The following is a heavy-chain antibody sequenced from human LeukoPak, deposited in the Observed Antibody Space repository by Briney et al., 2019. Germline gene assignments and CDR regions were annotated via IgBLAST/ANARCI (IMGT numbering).Heavy chain of an antibody. CDR1: GGSISSGSYY. Sequence: PSQTLSLTCTVSGGSISSGSYYWSWIRQPAGKGLEWIGRIYTSGSTNYNPSLRSRVTISVDTSKNQFSLNLRSVTAADTAVYYCTRDRYNWNYVEYWGQGTRVIVSS. D-gene: IGHD1-7*01. V-gene: IGHV4-61*02. CDR2: IYTSGST. CDR3: TRDRYNWNYVEY. J-gene: IGHJ4*02.